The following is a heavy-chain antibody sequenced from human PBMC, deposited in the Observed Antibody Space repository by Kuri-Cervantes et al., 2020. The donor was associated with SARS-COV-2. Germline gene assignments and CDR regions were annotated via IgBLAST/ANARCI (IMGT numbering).Heavy chain of an antibody. V-gene: IGHV4-59*06. CDR1: GGSISSYY. CDR2: IYYSGST. CDR3: ASSSSQIAAALPFDY. Sequence: SETLSLTCTVSGGSISSYYWSWIRQPPGKGLEWIGYIYYSGSTYYNPSLKSRVTISVDTSKNQFSLKLSSVTAADTAVYYCASSSSQIAAALPFDYWGQGTLVTVSS. J-gene: IGHJ4*02. D-gene: IGHD6-13*01.